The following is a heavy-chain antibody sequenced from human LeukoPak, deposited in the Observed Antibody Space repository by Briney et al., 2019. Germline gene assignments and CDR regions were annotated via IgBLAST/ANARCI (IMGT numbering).Heavy chain of an antibody. CDR2: IKLNGSP. Sequence: PSETLSLTCAVCGGSFRDSYWKWMRQPPGKGREGIGQIKLNGSPTSTPSLTGRVTISLAPSKNQFSLKVISVTAADTAVYYCARGPIGPTKWSFDVWDQGRMVTVSS. J-gene: IGHJ3*01. V-gene: IGHV4-34*01. CDR3: ARGPIGPTKWSFDV. D-gene: IGHD1-26*01. CDR1: GGSFRDSY.